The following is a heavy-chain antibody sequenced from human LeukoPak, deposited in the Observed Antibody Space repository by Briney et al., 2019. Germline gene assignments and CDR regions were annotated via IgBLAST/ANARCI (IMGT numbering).Heavy chain of an antibody. J-gene: IGHJ4*02. CDR3: AKDERYFDWSPTGGPDY. CDR1: GFTFSDYW. V-gene: IGHV3-7*01. Sequence: GGSLRLSCAASGFTFSDYWMVWVRQAPGKGLEWVANIKQDGSEKYYVDSVKGRFTISRDNSKNTLYLQMNSLRAEDTAVYYCAKDERYFDWSPTGGPDYWGQGTLVTVSS. D-gene: IGHD3-9*01. CDR2: IKQDGSEK.